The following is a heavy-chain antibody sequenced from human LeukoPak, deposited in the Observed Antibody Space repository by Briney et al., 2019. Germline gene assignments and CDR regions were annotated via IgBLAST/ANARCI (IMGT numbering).Heavy chain of an antibody. CDR1: EFSVGSNY. CDR3: ARGPSGCHNT. Sequence: GGSLRLSCAASEFSVGSNYMTWVRQAPGKGLEWVSLIYSGGSTYYADSVKGRFTISRDNSKNTLYLQMNSLRAEDTAVYYCARGPSGCHNTGGQGTLVTVSS. CDR2: IYSGGST. D-gene: IGHD5-12*01. V-gene: IGHV3-66*01. J-gene: IGHJ4*02.